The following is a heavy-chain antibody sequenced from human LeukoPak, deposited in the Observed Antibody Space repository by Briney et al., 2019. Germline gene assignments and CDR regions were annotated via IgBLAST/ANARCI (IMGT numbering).Heavy chain of an antibody. J-gene: IGHJ6*03. CDR1: GFTVSNNY. CDR3: AKFVGYDFWSGYSPSLGYYYYMDV. D-gene: IGHD3-3*01. CDR2: IYSGGST. V-gene: IGHV3-53*01. Sequence: PGGSLRLSCAASGFTVSNNYMSWVRQAPGEGLECVSVIYSGGSTYYADSVTGRFTISRDTSKNTLYLQMNSLRAEDTAVYYCAKFVGYDFWSGYSPSLGYYYYMDVWGKGTTVTVSS.